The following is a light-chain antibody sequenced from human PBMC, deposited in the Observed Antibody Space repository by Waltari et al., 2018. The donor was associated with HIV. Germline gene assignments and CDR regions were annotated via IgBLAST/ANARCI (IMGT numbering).Light chain of an antibody. CDR1: EDIGDK. J-gene: IGKJ1*01. CDR3: QQYSTWPRT. CDR2: GAS. Sequence: MTQSPATLSVSPGETVSFFCGASEDIGDKLAWYQQTRGRAPRLLVSGASSRATGGPSRFSGRWSGTEFTLTITGLQSNDSAIYFCQQYSTWPRTVGQGTLV. V-gene: IGKV3-15*01.